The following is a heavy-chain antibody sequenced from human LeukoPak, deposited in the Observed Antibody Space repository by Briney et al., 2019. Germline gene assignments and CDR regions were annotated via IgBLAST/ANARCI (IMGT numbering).Heavy chain of an antibody. Sequence: GGSLRLSCAASGFTFSSYWIHWVRQAPGKGLVWVSYISSSSSTIYYADSVRGRFTISRDNAKNSLYLQMNSLRAEDTAVYYCARGQDIVVVVAAAFDYWGQGTLVTVSS. CDR3: ARGQDIVVVVAAAFDY. D-gene: IGHD2-15*01. CDR1: GFTFSSYW. J-gene: IGHJ4*02. CDR2: ISSSSSTI. V-gene: IGHV3-48*04.